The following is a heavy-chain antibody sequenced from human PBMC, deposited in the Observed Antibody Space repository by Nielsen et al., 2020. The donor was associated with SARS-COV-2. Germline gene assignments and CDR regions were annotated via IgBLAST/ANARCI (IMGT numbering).Heavy chain of an antibody. CDR2: ISSSGSYT. D-gene: IGHD3-3*01. CDR1: GFSFGIYS. Sequence: GESLKISCAASGFSFGIYSMSWVRQAPGKGLEWLSYISSSGSYTKFADSVKGRFTISRDIAKNSLYLQMNSLKTEDTAVYYCTRNDFWSEYYFDYWGQGTLVTVSS. J-gene: IGHJ4*02. CDR3: TRNDFWSEYYFDY. V-gene: IGHV3-11*03.